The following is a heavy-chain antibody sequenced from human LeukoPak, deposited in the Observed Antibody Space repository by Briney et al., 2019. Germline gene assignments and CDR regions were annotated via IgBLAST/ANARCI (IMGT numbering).Heavy chain of an antibody. CDR2: IYYSGST. J-gene: IGHJ4*02. Sequence: PSETLSLTCTVSGGSISSGDYYRSWIRQPPGKGLEWIGYIYYSGSTYYNPSLKSRVTISVDTSKNQFSLKLSSVTAADTAVYYCARDVWFGELPPSYFDYWGQGTLVTVSS. D-gene: IGHD3-10*01. CDR1: GGSISSGDYY. CDR3: ARDVWFGELPPSYFDY. V-gene: IGHV4-30-4*01.